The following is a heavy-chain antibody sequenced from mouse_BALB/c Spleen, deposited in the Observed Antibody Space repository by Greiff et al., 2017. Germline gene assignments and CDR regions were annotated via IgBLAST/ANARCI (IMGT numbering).Heavy chain of an antibody. CDR1: GYTFTDYN. D-gene: IGHD1-1*01. CDR2: INPNNGGT. CDR3: ASGSSYSSMDY. Sequence: EVQLVESGPELVKPGASVKIPCKASGYTFTDYNMDWVKQSHGKSLEWIGDINPNNGGTIYNQKFKGKATLTVDKSSSTAYMELRSLTSEDTAVYYCASGSSYSSMDYWGQGTSVTVSS. J-gene: IGHJ4*01. V-gene: IGHV1-18*01.